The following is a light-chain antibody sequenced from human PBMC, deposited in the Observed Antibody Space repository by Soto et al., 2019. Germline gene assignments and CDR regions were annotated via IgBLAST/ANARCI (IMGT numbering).Light chain of an antibody. CDR2: DAS. Sequence: EIVLTQSPATLSLSPGERATLSCMASQIFTGYLGWYQQKPGQAPRLLIYDASNRATGIPARFSGSGSGTDFTLTISSLEPEDFAVYYCQQRSNWPPKSTFGQGTKLEIK. J-gene: IGKJ2*01. CDR1: QIFTGY. V-gene: IGKV3-11*01. CDR3: QQRSNWPPKST.